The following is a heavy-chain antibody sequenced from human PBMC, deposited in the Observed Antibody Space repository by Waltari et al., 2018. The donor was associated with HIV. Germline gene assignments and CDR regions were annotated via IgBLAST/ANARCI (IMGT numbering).Heavy chain of an antibody. V-gene: IGHV3-53*01. D-gene: IGHD3-10*01. CDR3: ASSMVRGVMSYYYYGMDV. CDR2: IYSGGST. CDR1: GFTVSSNY. Sequence: EVQLVESGGGLIQPGGSLRLSCAASGFTVSSNYMSWFRQAPGKGLVWVSVIYSGGSTYDADSVKGRFTISRDNSKNTLYRQMNSLRAEDTAVYYCASSMVRGVMSYYYYGMDVWGQGTTVTVSS. J-gene: IGHJ6*02.